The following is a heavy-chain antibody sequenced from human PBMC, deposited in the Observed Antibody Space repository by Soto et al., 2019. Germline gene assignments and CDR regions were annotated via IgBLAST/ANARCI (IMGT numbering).Heavy chain of an antibody. CDR2: ISSSSSYI. V-gene: IGHV3-21*01. CDR1: GFTVSSYS. J-gene: IGHJ4*02. Sequence: GGSLRLSCAASGFTVSSYSMNWVRQAPGKGLEWVSSISSSSSYIYYADSVKGRFTISRDNAKNSLYLQMNSLRAEDTAVYYCASPIYYYDSSGYYNWGQGTLVTVSS. D-gene: IGHD3-22*01. CDR3: ASPIYYYDSSGYYN.